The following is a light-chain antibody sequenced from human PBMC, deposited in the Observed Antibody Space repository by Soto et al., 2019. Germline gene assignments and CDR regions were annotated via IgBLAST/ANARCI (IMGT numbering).Light chain of an antibody. CDR3: QQSYRNPRT. CDR1: QSISTF. CDR2: AAS. Sequence: DIQMTQSPSFLSASAGDRVTIFCRASQSISTFLHWYQQKPGKAPKLLIYAASKLESGVPSRFGGSGSGTNLTLTISSLQPEDFATYYCQQSYRNPRTFGLGTRVEIK. J-gene: IGKJ1*01. V-gene: IGKV1-39*01.